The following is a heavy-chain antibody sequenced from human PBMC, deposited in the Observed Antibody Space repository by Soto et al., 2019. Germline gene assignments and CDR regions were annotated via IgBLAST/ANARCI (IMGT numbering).Heavy chain of an antibody. V-gene: IGHV1-46*01. CDR3: ARGAQVGSGMEY. CDR2: IHPRDGST. Sequence: QVQLVQSGAQVKKPGASMRVSCKASGYTFTSYYLHWVRQAPGQGLEWMGVIHPRDGSTSYAQKFRARITMTRDKSTTTVYTDLRSLRSEDTAVYFCARGAQVGSGMEYWGQGTLVSVSA. D-gene: IGHD3-10*01. CDR1: GYTFTSYY. J-gene: IGHJ4*02.